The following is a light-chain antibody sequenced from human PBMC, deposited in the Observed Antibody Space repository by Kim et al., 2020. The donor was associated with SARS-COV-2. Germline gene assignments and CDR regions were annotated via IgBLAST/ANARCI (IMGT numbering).Light chain of an antibody. J-gene: IGLJ2*01. V-gene: IGLV3-1*01. CDR1: KLGDKY. CDR3: QAWDSSAAV. CDR2: QHD. Sequence: VSRGQTARITCSGDKLGDKYAFWYQQKPGQSPVLVMFQHDKRPSGISQRFSGSNSGNTAILTISGTRTIDEADYYCQAWDSSAAVFGGVTKLIVL.